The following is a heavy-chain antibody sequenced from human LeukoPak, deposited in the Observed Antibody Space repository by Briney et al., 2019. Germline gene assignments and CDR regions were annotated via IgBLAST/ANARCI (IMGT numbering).Heavy chain of an antibody. Sequence: SGPTLVNPTQTLTLTCTFSGFSLSTSGVGVGWIRQPPGKALEWLALIYWNDDKRYSPSLKSRLTITKDTSKNQVVLTMTNMDPVDTATYYCAHIVDYDYVWGSLRYFDYWGQGTLVTVSS. V-gene: IGHV2-5*01. CDR3: AHIVDYDYVWGSLRYFDY. J-gene: IGHJ4*02. CDR2: IYWNDDK. D-gene: IGHD3-16*01. CDR1: GFSLSTSGVG.